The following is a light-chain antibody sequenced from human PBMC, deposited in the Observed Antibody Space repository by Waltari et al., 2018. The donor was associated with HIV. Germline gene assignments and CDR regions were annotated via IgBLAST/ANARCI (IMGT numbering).Light chain of an antibody. V-gene: IGLV1-36*01. J-gene: IGLJ2*01. Sequence: QSVLTQSPSVSEAPGQRVTISCSGSRSNLGSHAVTWFRQSPGKPPKLLVYHDDLILSGVSDRLSASKSGTSASLAINDLQSEDESLYYCATWDDGLNALLFGGGTKVTVL. CDR1: RSNLGSHA. CDR2: HDD. CDR3: ATWDDGLNALL.